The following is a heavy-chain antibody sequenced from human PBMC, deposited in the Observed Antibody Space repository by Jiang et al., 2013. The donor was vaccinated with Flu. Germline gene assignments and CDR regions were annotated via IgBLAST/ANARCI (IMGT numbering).Heavy chain of an antibody. D-gene: IGHD3-22*01. CDR2: IYYSGST. CDR1: GGSISSGDYY. Sequence: TLSLTCTVSGGSISSGDYYWSWIRQPPRKGLEWIGYIYYSGSTYYNPSLKSRVTISVDTSKNQFSLKLSSVTAADTAVYYCARGHDSSGYRRWYYFDYWGQGTLVTVSS. CDR3: ARGHDSSGYRRWYYFDY. J-gene: IGHJ4*02. V-gene: IGHV4-30-4*01.